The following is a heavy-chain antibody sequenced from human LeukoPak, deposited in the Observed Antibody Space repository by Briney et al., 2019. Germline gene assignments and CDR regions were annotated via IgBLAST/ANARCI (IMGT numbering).Heavy chain of an antibody. CDR3: AGIPVFGVVLHQEPV. CDR1: GYTFTSYG. J-gene: IGHJ6*04. CDR2: FIPILAAA. Sequence: ASVKVSCKASGYTFTSYGISWVRQAPGQGLEWMGVFIPILAAANSTQKFQGRVTITADISTNTVYMELSSLRSEDTAVYFCAGIPVFGVVLHQEPVWGKGTTVAVSS. D-gene: IGHD3-3*01. V-gene: IGHV1-69*10.